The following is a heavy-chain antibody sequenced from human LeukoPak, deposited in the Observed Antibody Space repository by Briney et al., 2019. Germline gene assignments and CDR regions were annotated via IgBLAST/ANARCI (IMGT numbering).Heavy chain of an antibody. D-gene: IGHD6-19*01. CDR3: VNQISGWVY. CDR1: GFTFSTLP. Sequence: GGSLRLSCSASGFTFSTLPMHWVRQAPGKGLEYVSGSCSNGGSTYYADSAKGRFIISRDNSKNTLYLQMSSLRPEDTAVYYCVNQISGWVYWGQGTLVTVSS. CDR2: SCSNGGST. V-gene: IGHV3-64D*06. J-gene: IGHJ4*02.